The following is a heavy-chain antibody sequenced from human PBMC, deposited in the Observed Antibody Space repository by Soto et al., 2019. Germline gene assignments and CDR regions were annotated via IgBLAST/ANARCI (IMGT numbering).Heavy chain of an antibody. D-gene: IGHD3-22*01. CDR1: GFTFGDYA. Sequence: PGGSLRLSCTASGFTFGDYAMSWFRQAPGKGLEWVGFIRSKAYGGTTEYAASVKGRFTISRDDSKSIAYLQMNSLKTEDTAVYYCSTNYYETSGYDNWFDPWGQGTLVT. CDR3: STNYYETSGYDNWFDP. CDR2: IRSKAYGGTT. V-gene: IGHV3-49*03. J-gene: IGHJ5*02.